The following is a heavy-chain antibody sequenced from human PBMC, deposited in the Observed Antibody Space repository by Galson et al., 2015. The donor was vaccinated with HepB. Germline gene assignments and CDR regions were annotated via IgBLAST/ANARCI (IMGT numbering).Heavy chain of an antibody. CDR3: ARGGDAPIADFHYYYYGMDV. J-gene: IGHJ6*02. V-gene: IGHV1-18*04. D-gene: IGHD6-13*01. CDR2: ISAYNGNT. Sequence: SVKVSCKASGYTFTSYGISWVRQAPGQGLEWMGWISAYNGNTNYAQKLQGRVTMTTDTSTSTAYMELRSLRSDDTAVYYCARGGDAPIADFHYYYYGMDVWGQGTTVTVSS. CDR1: GYTFTSYG.